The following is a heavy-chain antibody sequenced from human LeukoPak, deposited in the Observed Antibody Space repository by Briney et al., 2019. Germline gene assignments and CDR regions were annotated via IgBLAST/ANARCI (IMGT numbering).Heavy chain of an antibody. CDR3: AKDGAYINYQYYFDS. CDR1: GFTFSSYG. Sequence: PGRSLRLSCAASGFTFSSYGMHWVRQAPGKGLEWVAVISYDGSNKYYADSVKGRFTISRDNSKNTLYLQMNSLRVEDTAVYYCAKDGAYINYQYYFDSWGRGTLVTVSS. V-gene: IGHV3-30*18. D-gene: IGHD4-11*01. J-gene: IGHJ4*02. CDR2: ISYDGSNK.